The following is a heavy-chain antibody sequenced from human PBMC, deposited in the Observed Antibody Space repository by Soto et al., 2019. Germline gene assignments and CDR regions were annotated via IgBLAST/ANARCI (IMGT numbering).Heavy chain of an antibody. CDR3: ATPSIVGATYAFDI. CDR2: IYYSGST. V-gene: IGHV4-39*01. D-gene: IGHD1-26*01. Sequence: QLQLQESGPGLVKPSETLSLTCTVSGGSISSSSYYWGWIRQPPGKGLEWIGSIYYSGSTYYNPSLKSRVTISVDTSKNQFSLKLSSVTAADTAVYYCATPSIVGATYAFDIWGQGTMVTVSS. J-gene: IGHJ3*02. CDR1: GGSISSSSYY.